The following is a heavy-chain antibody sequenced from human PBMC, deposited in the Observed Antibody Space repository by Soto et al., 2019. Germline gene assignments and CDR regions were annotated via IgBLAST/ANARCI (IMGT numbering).Heavy chain of an antibody. CDR3: ARGISARPSLTSYYYYGVDV. D-gene: IGHD6-6*01. J-gene: IGHJ6*02. Sequence: SVKVSCKASGGTFSSYAISWVRQAPGQGLEWMGGIIPIFGTANYAQKFQGRVTITADESTSTAYMELSSLRSEDTAVYYCARGISARPSLTSYYYYGVDVCRQARPVTVTS. CDR2: IIPIFGTA. V-gene: IGHV1-69*13. CDR1: GGTFSSYA.